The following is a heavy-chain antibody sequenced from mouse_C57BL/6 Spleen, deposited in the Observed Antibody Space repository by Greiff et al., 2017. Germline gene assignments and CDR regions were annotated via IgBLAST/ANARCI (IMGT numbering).Heavy chain of an antibody. CDR3: ARDPGYYENAMDY. J-gene: IGHJ4*01. CDR2: ISDGGSYT. CDR1: GFTFSSYA. V-gene: IGHV5-4*01. Sequence: EVKVVESGGGLVKPGGSLKLSCAASGFTFSSYAMSWVRQTPEKRLEWVATISDGGSYTYYPDNVKGRFTISRDNAKNNLYLQMRHLKSEDTAMYYCARDPGYYENAMDYWGQGTSVTVSS. D-gene: IGHD2-3*01.